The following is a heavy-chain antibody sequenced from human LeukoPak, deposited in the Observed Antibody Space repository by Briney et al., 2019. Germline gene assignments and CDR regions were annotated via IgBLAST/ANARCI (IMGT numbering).Heavy chain of an antibody. V-gene: IGHV4-34*01. CDR1: GGSFSGYY. Sequence: PSETLSLTCAVYGGSFSGYYWSWIRQPPGKGLEWIGEINHSGSTNYNPSLKSRVTISVDTSKNQFSLKLSSVTAADTAVYYCARDPGYCSGGSCYFGYYYGMDVWGQGTTVTVSS. CDR3: ARDPGYCSGGSCYFGYYYGMDV. CDR2: INHSGST. J-gene: IGHJ6*02. D-gene: IGHD2-15*01.